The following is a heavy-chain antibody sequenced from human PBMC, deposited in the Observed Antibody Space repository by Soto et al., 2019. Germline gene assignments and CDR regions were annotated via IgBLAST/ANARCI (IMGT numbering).Heavy chain of an antibody. Sequence: GGSLILSCAAPGFTFSSYAMSWVRPAPGEGLEWVSGISGSGDSTYYADSVKGRFTISRDNSKNTLYLQMNSLRAEDTAVYYCAKGVPGIAVAGTGYFQHWGQGTLVTGSS. CDR2: ISGSGDST. CDR1: GFTFSSYA. V-gene: IGHV3-23*01. D-gene: IGHD6-19*01. J-gene: IGHJ1*01. CDR3: AKGVPGIAVAGTGYFQH.